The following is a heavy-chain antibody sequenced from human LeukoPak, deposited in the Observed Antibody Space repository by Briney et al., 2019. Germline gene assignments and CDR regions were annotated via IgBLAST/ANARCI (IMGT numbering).Heavy chain of an antibody. CDR1: GFTFNNYA. V-gene: IGHV3-23*01. J-gene: IGHJ4*02. CDR3: AKDRTSSGYYFLFDY. D-gene: IGHD3-22*01. Sequence: PGGSLRLSCAASGFTFNNYAMSWVRQAPGKGLEWVSGISGSGDSTYYADSVKGRVTISRDNSKNTLYLQMNSPRAEDTAVYYCAKDRTSSGYYFLFDYWGQGTLVTVSS. CDR2: ISGSGDST.